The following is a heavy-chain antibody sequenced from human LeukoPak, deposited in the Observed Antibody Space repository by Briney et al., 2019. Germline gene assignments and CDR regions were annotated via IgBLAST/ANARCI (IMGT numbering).Heavy chain of an antibody. CDR2: INAGNGNT. Sequence: ASVKVSCKASGYTFTSYAMHWVRQAPGQRLEWMGWINAGNGNTKYSQKFQGRVTITRDTSASTAYMELSSLRSEDTAVYYCARARGIAVAGTFVLGWFDPWGQGTLVTVSS. CDR1: GYTFTSYA. J-gene: IGHJ5*02. V-gene: IGHV1-3*01. D-gene: IGHD6-19*01. CDR3: ARARGIAVAGTFVLGWFDP.